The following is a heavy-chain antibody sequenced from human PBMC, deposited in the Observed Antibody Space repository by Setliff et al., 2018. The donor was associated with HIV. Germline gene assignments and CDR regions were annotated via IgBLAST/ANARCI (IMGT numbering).Heavy chain of an antibody. CDR2: IYNSAST. CDR1: GDSISTDY. Sequence: SETLSLTCTVSGDSISTDYWTWIRQPPGKGLEWIGYIYNSASTSYNPSLKSRVTISVDTSKNQFSLKLSSVTATDTAVYYCARLRESLKVGFVFDFWGQGTKVTVSS. J-gene: IGHJ3*01. CDR3: ARLRESLKVGFVFDF. V-gene: IGHV4-4*09. D-gene: IGHD3-22*01.